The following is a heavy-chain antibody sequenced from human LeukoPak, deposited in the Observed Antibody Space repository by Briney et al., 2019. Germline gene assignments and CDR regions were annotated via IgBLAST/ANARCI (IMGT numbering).Heavy chain of an antibody. V-gene: IGHV3-30-3*01. D-gene: IGHD3-16*01. J-gene: IGHJ4*02. Sequence: GGSLRLSCAASGFTFSSYAMHWVRQAPGKGLEWVAVISYDGSNKYYADSVKGRFTISRDNSKNTLYLQMNSLRAEDTAVYRCARPYYDYVWGSYGYYFDYWGQGTLVTVSS. CDR2: ISYDGSNK. CDR3: ARPYYDYVWGSYGYYFDY. CDR1: GFTFSSYA.